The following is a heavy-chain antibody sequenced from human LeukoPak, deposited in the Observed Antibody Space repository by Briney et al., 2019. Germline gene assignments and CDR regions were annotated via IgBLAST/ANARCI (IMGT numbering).Heavy chain of an antibody. CDR2: INPNSGGT. CDR3: ARDTIRSGSGLG. D-gene: IGHD3-10*01. V-gene: IGHV1-2*02. J-gene: IGHJ4*02. Sequence: ASVKVSCKASGYTFTGYYMHWVRQAPGQGLEWMGWINPNSGGTNYAQKFQGRFTMTRDTSISTAYMELSRLRSDDTAVYYCARDTIRSGSGLGWGQGALVTVSS. CDR1: GYTFTGYY.